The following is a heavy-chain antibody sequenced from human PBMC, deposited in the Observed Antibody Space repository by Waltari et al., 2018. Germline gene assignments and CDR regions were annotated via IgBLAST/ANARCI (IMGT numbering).Heavy chain of an antibody. CDR2: ISSSSSYL. D-gene: IGHD4-17*01. CDR3: ARDLTSYGDYWVADV. CDR1: GFTFSSYS. V-gene: IGHV3-21*01. J-gene: IGHJ6*04. Sequence: EVQLVESGGGLVKPGGSLRLSCAASGFTFSSYSMNWVRQAPGKGLEWVSSISSSSSYLYYADSVKGRFTISRDNAKNSLYLQMNRLRAEDTAVYYCARDLTSYGDYWVADVWGKGTTVTISS.